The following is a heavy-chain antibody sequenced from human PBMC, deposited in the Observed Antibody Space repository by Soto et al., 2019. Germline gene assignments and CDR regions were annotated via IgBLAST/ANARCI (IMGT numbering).Heavy chain of an antibody. D-gene: IGHD2-2*02. V-gene: IGHV1-8*01. CDR3: ILGYCSSTSCYSDYYYYGMDV. CDR2: MNPNSGNT. J-gene: IGHJ6*02. CDR1: GYTFTSYD. Sequence: GASVKVSCKASGYTFTSYDINWVRQATGQGLEWMGWMNPNSGNTGYAQKFQGRVTMTRNTSISTAYMELSSLRSEDTAVYYCILGYCSSTSCYSDYYYYGMDVWGQGTTVTVSS.